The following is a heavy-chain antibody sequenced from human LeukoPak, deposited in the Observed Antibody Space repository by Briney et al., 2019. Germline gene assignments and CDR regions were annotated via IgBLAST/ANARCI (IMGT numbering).Heavy chain of an antibody. V-gene: IGHV1-2*02. CDR3: ARENVYYDSSDYYPRFDY. CDR2: ISPTSGGT. Sequence: ASVKVSCKASGYTFTGYYMHWVRQAPGQGLEWMGWISPTSGGTNYAQKFQGRVTMTRDTSISTAYMELRSLRSDDTAVYYCARENVYYDSSDYYPRFDYWGQGTLVAVSS. J-gene: IGHJ4*02. CDR1: GYTFTGYY. D-gene: IGHD3-22*01.